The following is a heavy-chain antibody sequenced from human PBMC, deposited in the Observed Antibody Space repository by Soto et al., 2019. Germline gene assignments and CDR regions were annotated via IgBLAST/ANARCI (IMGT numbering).Heavy chain of an antibody. D-gene: IGHD6-13*01. CDR2: IYYSGST. J-gene: IGHJ4*02. CDR1: GESISGTIYY. V-gene: IGHV4-39*02. CDR3: ARPGGSGWFYFDS. Sequence: KPSETLSLTCIVSGESISGTIYYWGWIRQPPGKGLEWIGSIYYSGSTYYNPSLKSRVTISVDTSKNHFSLKLTSVTAADTAVYYCARPGGSGWFYFDSWGQGSQVTVSS.